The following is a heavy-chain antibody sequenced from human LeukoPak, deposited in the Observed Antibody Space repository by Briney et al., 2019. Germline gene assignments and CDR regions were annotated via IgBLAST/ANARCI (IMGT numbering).Heavy chain of an antibody. CDR1: GGSISSSSYY. D-gene: IGHD3-22*01. V-gene: IGHV4-39*07. J-gene: IGHJ4*02. CDR2: IYYSGST. Sequence: PSETLSLTCTVSGGSISSSSYYWGWIRQPPGKGLEWIGSIYYSGSTYYNPSLKSRVTISVDTSKNQFSLKLSSVTAADTAVYYCASEGSSGYYYYFDYWGQGTLVTVSS. CDR3: ASEGSSGYYYYFDY.